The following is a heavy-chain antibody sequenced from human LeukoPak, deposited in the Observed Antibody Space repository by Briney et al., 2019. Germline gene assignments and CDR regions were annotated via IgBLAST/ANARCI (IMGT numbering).Heavy chain of an antibody. CDR1: GYSFTSYW. CDR3: ARSGSAYGSGSYYRENLIDY. Sequence: GESLKISCKGSGYSFTSYWISWVRQMPGKGLEWMGRIDPSGSYTNYSPSFQGHVTISADKSISTAYLQWSSLKASDTAMYYCARSGSAYGSGSYYRENLIDYWGQGTLVTVSS. D-gene: IGHD3-10*01. V-gene: IGHV5-10-1*01. J-gene: IGHJ4*02. CDR2: IDPSGSYT.